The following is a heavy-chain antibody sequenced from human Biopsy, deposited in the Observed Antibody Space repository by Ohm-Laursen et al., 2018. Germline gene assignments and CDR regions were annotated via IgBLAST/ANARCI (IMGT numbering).Heavy chain of an antibody. J-gene: IGHJ5*02. V-gene: IGHV3-23*01. CDR3: ARDLYDFCGGCPFDP. D-gene: IGHD3-3*01. CDR1: GFTLSDG. Sequence: GSLRLSCTATGFTLSDGMAWVRQAPGKGLEWVSSITTDSGRIFYADPVKGRFTISRDNSKNTLYLQMNSLRAEDTAMYYCARDLYDFCGGCPFDPWGQGTLVTVS. CDR2: ITTDSGRI.